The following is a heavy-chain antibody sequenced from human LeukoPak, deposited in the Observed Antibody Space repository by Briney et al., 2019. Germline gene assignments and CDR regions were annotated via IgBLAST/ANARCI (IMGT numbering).Heavy chain of an antibody. V-gene: IGHV3-66*01. CDR2: IYSGGST. D-gene: IGHD6-13*01. CDR1: GFTVSSNY. J-gene: IGHJ4*02. Sequence: GGSLRLSCAASGFTVSSNYMSWVRQAPGKGLEWVSVIYSGGSTYYADSVKGRFTISRDNSKNTLYLQMNSLRAEDTAVYYCARGCREYCSSCYDYWGQGTLVTVSS. CDR3: ARGCREYCSSCYDY.